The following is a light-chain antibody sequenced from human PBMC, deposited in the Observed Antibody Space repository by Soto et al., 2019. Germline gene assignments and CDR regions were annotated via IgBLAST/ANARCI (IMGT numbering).Light chain of an antibody. Sequence: QLVLTQSPSASASLGASVKLTCTLSSGHSSYAIAWHQQQPEKGPRYLMKLISDGSHSKGDGIPDRFSGSSSGAERYLTISSLQSEDEADYYCQTWGTGIWVFGGGTKLTVL. V-gene: IGLV4-69*01. CDR3: QTWGTGIWV. J-gene: IGLJ3*02. CDR1: SGHSSYA. CDR2: LISDGSH.